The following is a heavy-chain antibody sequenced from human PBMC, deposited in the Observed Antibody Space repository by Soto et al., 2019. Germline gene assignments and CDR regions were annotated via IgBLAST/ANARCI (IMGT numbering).Heavy chain of an antibody. CDR3: ARDLRWASGAFDI. CDR1: GFTFSSYS. Sequence: GGSLRLSCAASGFTFSSYSMNWVRQAPGKGLEWVSSISSSSSYIYYADSVKGRFTISRDNAKNSLYLQMNSLRAEDTAVYYCARDLRWASGAFDIWGQGTMVTVS. J-gene: IGHJ3*02. CDR2: ISSSSSYI. V-gene: IGHV3-21*01. D-gene: IGHD3-16*01.